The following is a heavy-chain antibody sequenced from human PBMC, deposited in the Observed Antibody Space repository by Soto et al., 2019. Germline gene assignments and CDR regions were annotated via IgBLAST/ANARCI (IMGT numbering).Heavy chain of an antibody. Sequence: ASVKVSCKASGYTFTSYYMHWVRQAPGQGLEWMGIINPSGGSTSYAQKFQGRVTMTRDTSTSTVYMELSSLRSEDTAVYYCARDPRAPAAGSDNWFDPWGQGTLVTVSS. D-gene: IGHD6-13*01. J-gene: IGHJ5*02. CDR3: ARDPRAPAAGSDNWFDP. CDR1: GYTFTSYY. CDR2: INPSGGST. V-gene: IGHV1-46*01.